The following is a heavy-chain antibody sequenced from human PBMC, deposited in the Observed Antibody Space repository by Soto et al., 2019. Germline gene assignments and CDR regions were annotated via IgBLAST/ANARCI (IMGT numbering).Heavy chain of an antibody. CDR1: GQSFSGHS. CDR3: ARGSGIVALPGELEDVNYDY. V-gene: IGHV4-34*01. D-gene: IGHD1-1*01. Sequence: QVQLQQWGAGLVKPSETLSLSCAVYGQSFSGHSWAWIRQSPGKGLEWIGEINESGSTYYNPSLKSRVTISADTPKNQFSLKLSSVSAADTAVYFCARGSGIVALPGELEDVNYDYWGQGTLVNVSS. CDR2: INESGST. J-gene: IGHJ4*02.